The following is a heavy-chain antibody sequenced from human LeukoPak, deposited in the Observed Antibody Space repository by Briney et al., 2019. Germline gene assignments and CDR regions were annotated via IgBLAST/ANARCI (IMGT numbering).Heavy chain of an antibody. J-gene: IGHJ4*02. D-gene: IGHD3-3*01. Sequence: SVKVSCKASGGTFSSYAISWVRQAPGQGLEWMGRIIPILGIANYAQKFQGRVTITADKSTSTAYMELSSLRSEDTAVYYCVLGRFLEWLSRYWGQGTLVTVSS. CDR2: IIPILGIA. CDR3: VLGRFLEWLSRY. CDR1: GGTFSSYA. V-gene: IGHV1-69*04.